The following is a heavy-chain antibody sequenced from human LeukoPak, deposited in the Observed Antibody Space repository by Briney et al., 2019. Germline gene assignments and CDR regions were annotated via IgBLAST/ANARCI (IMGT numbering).Heavy chain of an antibody. Sequence: PSETLSLTCTVSGASISSYYWSWIRQPAGKGLEWIGRIYISGSTNYNPSLKSRVTMSVDTSKNQFSLKLSSVTAADTAVYYCARLRMWAAAGTGRWGDYWGQGTLVTVSS. CDR3: ARLRMWAAAGTGRWGDY. V-gene: IGHV4-4*07. CDR1: GASISSYY. CDR2: IYISGST. D-gene: IGHD6-13*01. J-gene: IGHJ4*02.